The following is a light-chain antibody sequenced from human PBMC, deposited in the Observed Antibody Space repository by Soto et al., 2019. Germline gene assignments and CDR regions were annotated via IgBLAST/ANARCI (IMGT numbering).Light chain of an antibody. CDR1: QGISHY. V-gene: IGKV1-27*01. Sequence: EIQMTQSPSSLSASVGDRVTITCRASQGISHYLAWYQQKPGKPPTLLMYGASTLQSGVPSRFSGSGSGTDFTLTISSLQPEDVAVYYCQQHSDWPLTFGGGTKVDIK. J-gene: IGKJ4*01. CDR3: QQHSDWPLT. CDR2: GAS.